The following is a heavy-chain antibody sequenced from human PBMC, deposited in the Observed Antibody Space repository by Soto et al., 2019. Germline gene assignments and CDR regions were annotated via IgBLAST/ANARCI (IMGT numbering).Heavy chain of an antibody. D-gene: IGHD1-26*01. CDR2: FNHSGDT. V-gene: IGHV4-34*01. Sequence: QVQLQQWGAGLLKPSETLSLTCAVYGGSLSGYYWSWIRQPPGKALEWIGEFNHSGDTNYNPSLKSRVTIPIDTSKNQLLLNLSSVTAADTAMYFCARHHVRGRTIAGAAEFWGQGTLVTVSS. J-gene: IGHJ4*02. CDR3: ARHHVRGRTIAGAAEF. CDR1: GGSLSGYY.